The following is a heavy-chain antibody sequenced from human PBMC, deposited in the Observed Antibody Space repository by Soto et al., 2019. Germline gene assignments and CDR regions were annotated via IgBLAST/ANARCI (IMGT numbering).Heavy chain of an antibody. V-gene: IGHV3-30*18. CDR3: AKAGAGYSYGHIDY. CDR1: GFTFSSYG. J-gene: IGHJ4*02. Sequence: QVQLVESGGGVVQPGRSLRLSCAASGFTFSSYGMHWVRQAPGKGLEWVAVISYDGSNKYYADSVKGRFTISRDNSKNTLYLQMNSLRAEDTAVYYCAKAGAGYSYGHIDYWGQGTLVTVSS. D-gene: IGHD5-18*01. CDR2: ISYDGSNK.